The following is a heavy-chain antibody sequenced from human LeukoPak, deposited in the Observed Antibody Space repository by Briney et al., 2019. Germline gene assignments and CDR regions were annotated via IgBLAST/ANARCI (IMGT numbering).Heavy chain of an antibody. CDR1: GYSFTSYW. CDR3: ARESVDTYYYDSSGYRYNWFDP. D-gene: IGHD3-22*01. Sequence: GESLKISCKGSGYSFTSYWIGWVRQMPGKGLEWMGIIYPADSDTRYSPSFQGQVTISADKSISTAYLQWSSLQASDTAMCYCARESVDTYYYDSSGYRYNWFDPWGQGTLVTVSS. CDR2: IYPADSDT. J-gene: IGHJ5*02. V-gene: IGHV5-51*01.